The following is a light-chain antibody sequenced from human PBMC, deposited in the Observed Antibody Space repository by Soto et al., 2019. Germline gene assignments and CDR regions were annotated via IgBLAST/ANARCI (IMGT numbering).Light chain of an antibody. Sequence: EVVLTQSPGTLSLSPGERATLSCRASQSVSGADLAWYQQKPGQAPRLLIYGAPRRATGIPDRFSGSGSGTDFTLTITRLEPDDFAFYYCEAYGSSRRFGQGTKVEIK. CDR3: EAYGSSRR. J-gene: IGKJ1*01. CDR1: QSVSGAD. CDR2: GAP. V-gene: IGKV3-20*01.